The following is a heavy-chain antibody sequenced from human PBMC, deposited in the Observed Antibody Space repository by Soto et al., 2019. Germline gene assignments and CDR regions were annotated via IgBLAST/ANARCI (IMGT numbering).Heavy chain of an antibody. V-gene: IGHV1-2*02. CDR3: ARDRGQNSGYD. Sequence: QVQLVQSGAEVKNPGASVKVSCKASGYSFTAFYMHWVRQAPEQGLEWMGWINSNRGATKYAPKFQGRVTMTRDTSVNTAYMEVSWLTSDDTAVYYCARDRGQNSGYDWGQGTLVTVSS. CDR2: INSNRGAT. J-gene: IGHJ4*02. D-gene: IGHD5-12*01. CDR1: GYSFTAFY.